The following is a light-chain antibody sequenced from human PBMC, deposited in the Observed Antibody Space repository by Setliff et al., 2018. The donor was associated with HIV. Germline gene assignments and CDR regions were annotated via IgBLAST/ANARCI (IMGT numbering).Light chain of an antibody. CDR2: YDS. V-gene: IGLV3-21*04. CDR1: NIGSKS. Sequence: SYALTQPPSVSVAPGKTARITCGGDNIGSKSVHWYQQKPGQAPVLVIYYDSDRPSGIPERFSGSNSGNTATLNISRVEAGDEADYYCQVWDSSSDHHVFGTGTKVTVL. CDR3: QVWDSSSDHHV. J-gene: IGLJ1*01.